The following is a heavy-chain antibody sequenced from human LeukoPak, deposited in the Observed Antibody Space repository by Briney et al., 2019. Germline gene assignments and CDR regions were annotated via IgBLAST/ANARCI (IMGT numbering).Heavy chain of an antibody. J-gene: IGHJ4*02. CDR3: AKLTIFGVVIDDY. Sequence: GRSLRLSCAASGFTFSSYGMHWVRQAPGKGLEWVAVISYDGSNKYYADSMKGRFTISRDNSKNTLYLQMNSLRAEDTAVYYCAKLTIFGVVIDDYWGQGTLVTVSS. CDR2: ISYDGSNK. D-gene: IGHD3-3*01. V-gene: IGHV3-30*18. CDR1: GFTFSSYG.